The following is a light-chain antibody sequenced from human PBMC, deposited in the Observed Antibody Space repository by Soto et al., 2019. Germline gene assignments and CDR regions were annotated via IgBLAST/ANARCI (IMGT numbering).Light chain of an antibody. CDR3: QQRSSRPPMYT. V-gene: IGKV3D-20*02. CDR1: HSINTSF. CDR2: AAS. Sequence: EIVLTQSPGTLSLSPGDRAALSCRASHSINTSFLAWFQQKPGQAPRLLIYAASTRATGIPDRFSGSASETDFTLTISSLEPEDFAVYYCQQRSSRPPMYTFGQGTKVDIK. J-gene: IGKJ2*01.